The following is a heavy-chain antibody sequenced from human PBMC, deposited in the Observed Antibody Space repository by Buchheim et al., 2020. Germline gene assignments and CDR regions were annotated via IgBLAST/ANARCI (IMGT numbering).Heavy chain of an antibody. CDR3: ARDSWAIEVADHFDY. Sequence: QVQLVESGGGVVQPGRSLRLSCAASGFTFSSYGMHWVRQAPGKGLEWVAVIWYDGSNKYYADSVKGRFTISRDNSKNTLYLQMNSLRAEDTAVYYCARDSWAIEVADHFDYWGQGTL. V-gene: IGHV3-33*01. CDR1: GFTFSSYG. CDR2: IWYDGSNK. D-gene: IGHD6-19*01. J-gene: IGHJ4*02.